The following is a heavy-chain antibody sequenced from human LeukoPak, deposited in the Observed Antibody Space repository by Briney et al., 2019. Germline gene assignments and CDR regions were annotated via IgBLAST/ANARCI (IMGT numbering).Heavy chain of an antibody. CDR1: GFTFSNYA. D-gene: IGHD1-1*01. Sequence: GGSLRLSCAASGFTFSNYAMSWVRQSPGKGLEWVSTISGSGGSTYYADSVKGRFTISRDNSKNTLYLQMNSLRAEDTAVYYCAKPPVGWNPWGEDYWGQGTLVTVSS. V-gene: IGHV3-23*01. CDR2: ISGSGGST. CDR3: AKPPVGWNPWGEDY. J-gene: IGHJ4*02.